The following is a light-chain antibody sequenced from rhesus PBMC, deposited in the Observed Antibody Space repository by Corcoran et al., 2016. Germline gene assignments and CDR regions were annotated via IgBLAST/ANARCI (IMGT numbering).Light chain of an antibody. Sequence: DIQMSQSPSSLSASVGDKVTITCRASQGISNALAWYQPKPGKAPKLLIYAASSLESGVPSRFSGSRSWTDFTLTISSLQPEDFATYYCLQHNSYPRTFGQGTKVEIK. CDR3: LQHNSYPRT. J-gene: IGKJ1*01. CDR2: AAS. CDR1: QGISNA. V-gene: IGKV1-33*02.